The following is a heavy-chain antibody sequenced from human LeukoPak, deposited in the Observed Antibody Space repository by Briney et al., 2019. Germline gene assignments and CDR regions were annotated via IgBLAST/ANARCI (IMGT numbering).Heavy chain of an antibody. CDR2: IHHSGST. J-gene: IGHJ4*02. D-gene: IGHD3-10*01. CDR3: ADTPYGSGSHYYFDY. V-gene: IGHV4-38-2*01. Sequence: SGTLSLTCAVSGYSISSGYYWGWIRQPPGKGLEWIGSIHHSGSTYYKPSLKSRVTISVDTSKNQFPLKLSSVAAADTAVYYCADTPYGSGSHYYFDYWGQGTLVTVSS. CDR1: GYSISSGYY.